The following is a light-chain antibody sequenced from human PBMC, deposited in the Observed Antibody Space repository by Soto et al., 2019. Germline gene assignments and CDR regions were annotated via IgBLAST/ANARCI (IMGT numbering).Light chain of an antibody. CDR3: QQYNKWPTHT. Sequence: EIVMTQSPATLSVSPGERATLSCRASQSVSSNLAWYQQKPGQAPRLLIYGASTRATGIPARFSGSGSGTEFSLTPTRPQSEDSAVSYCQQYNKWPTHTFRRGTKV. V-gene: IGKV3-15*01. CDR2: GAS. CDR1: QSVSSN. J-gene: IGKJ4*01.